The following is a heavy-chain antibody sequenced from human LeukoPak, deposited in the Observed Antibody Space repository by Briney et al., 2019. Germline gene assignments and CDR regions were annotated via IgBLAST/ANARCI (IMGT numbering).Heavy chain of an antibody. J-gene: IGHJ5*02. V-gene: IGHV1-8*01. D-gene: IGHD2-21*01. Sequence: ASVKVSCKASGYTFTSYDIHWVRQAPGQELEWMGWMNPNSGNTVYAQKFQGRVTMTRNISISTAYMELSSLRSEYTAVYYCARLAYLIPFDPWGQGTLVTVSS. CDR1: GYTFTSYD. CDR3: ARLAYLIPFDP. CDR2: MNPNSGNT.